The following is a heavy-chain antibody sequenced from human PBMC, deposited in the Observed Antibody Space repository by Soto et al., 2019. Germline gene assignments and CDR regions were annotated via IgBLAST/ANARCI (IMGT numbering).Heavy chain of an antibody. V-gene: IGHV3-74*01. Sequence: EVQLVESGGGLVQPGGSLRLSCAASGFSLSTYWMHWVRQVPGKGLLWVSRINTDGSSRSYAASVKGRFTNSRDNAKNPLYLQMNSLRAEDTAVYYCASEHIGDDHREYYYHGVDVWGQATTVTVSS. CDR2: INTDGSSR. CDR3: ASEHIGDDHREYYYHGVDV. J-gene: IGHJ6*02. CDR1: GFSLSTYW. D-gene: IGHD5-12*01.